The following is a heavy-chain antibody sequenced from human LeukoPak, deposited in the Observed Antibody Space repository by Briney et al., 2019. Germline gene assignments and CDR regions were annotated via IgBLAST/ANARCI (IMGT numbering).Heavy chain of an antibody. J-gene: IGHJ6*02. D-gene: IGHD3-3*01. CDR3: ARGLRQYDFWSVDYYYYGMDV. CDR1: GGSISSGGYY. Sequence: PSETLSLTCTVSGGSISSGGYYWSWIRQHPGKGLEWIGYIYYSGSTYYNPSLKSRVTISVDTSKNQFSLKLSSVTAADTAVYYCARGLRQYDFWSVDYYYYGMDVWGQGTTVTVSS. V-gene: IGHV4-30-4*08. CDR2: IYYSGST.